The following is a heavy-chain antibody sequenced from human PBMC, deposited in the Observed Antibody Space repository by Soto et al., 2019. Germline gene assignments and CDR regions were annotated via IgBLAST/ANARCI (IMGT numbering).Heavy chain of an antibody. CDR2: ISYDGSNK. D-gene: IGHD3-16*01. CDR1: GFTFGNYA. Sequence: QVQLVESGGGVVQPGNSLRLSCAASGFTFGNYAFHWVRQAPGKGLEWVAVISYDGSNKYYADSVKGRFTISRDHSKNTLYLQMNNLRAEDTAVYYCARDFVIGAAIGGFDYWGQGTQVTVSP. CDR3: ARDFVIGAAIGGFDY. J-gene: IGHJ4*02. V-gene: IGHV3-30-3*01.